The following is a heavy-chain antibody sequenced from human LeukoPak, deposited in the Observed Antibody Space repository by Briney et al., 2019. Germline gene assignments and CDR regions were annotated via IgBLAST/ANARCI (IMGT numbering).Heavy chain of an antibody. V-gene: IGHV3-21*01. CDR2: ISSSSSYI. D-gene: IGHD6-6*01. CDR1: GFTFSSYS. CDR3: ARDKQLVQGGGVY. Sequence: GGSLRLSCAASGFTFSSYSMSWVRLAPGKGLEWVSPISSSSSYIYYADSVKGRFTISRDNAKNSLYLQVNSLRAEDTAVYYCARDKQLVQGGGVYWGQGTLVTVSS. J-gene: IGHJ4*02.